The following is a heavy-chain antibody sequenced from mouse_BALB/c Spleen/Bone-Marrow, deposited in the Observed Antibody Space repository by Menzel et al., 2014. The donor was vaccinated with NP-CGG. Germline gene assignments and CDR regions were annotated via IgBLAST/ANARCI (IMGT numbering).Heavy chain of an antibody. J-gene: IGHJ1*01. Sequence: EVMLVESGGGLVQPGGSLRLSCATSGFTSTDYYMSWVRQPPGKALEWLGFIRNKANGYTTEYSASVKGRFTISRDNSQSILYLQMNTLRAEDSATYYCAREIINDYHWYFDVWGAGTTVTVSS. CDR1: GFTSTDYY. CDR3: AREIINDYHWYFDV. CDR2: IRNKANGYTT. V-gene: IGHV7-3*02. D-gene: IGHD2-4*01.